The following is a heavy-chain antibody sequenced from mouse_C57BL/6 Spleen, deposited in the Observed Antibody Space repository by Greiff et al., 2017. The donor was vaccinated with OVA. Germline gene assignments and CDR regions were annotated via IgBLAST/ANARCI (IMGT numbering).Heavy chain of an antibody. CDR2: IRNKANGYTT. V-gene: IGHV7-3*01. CDR1: GFTFTDYY. J-gene: IGHJ1*03. Sequence: EVMLVESGGGLVQPGGSLSLSCAASGFTFTDYYMSWVRQPPGKALEWLGFIRNKANGYTTEYSASVKGRFTISRDNSQSILYLQMNALRAEDSATYYCARFSPILPRGYFDVWGKGTTVTVSS. D-gene: IGHD2-10*01. CDR3: ARFSPILPRGYFDV.